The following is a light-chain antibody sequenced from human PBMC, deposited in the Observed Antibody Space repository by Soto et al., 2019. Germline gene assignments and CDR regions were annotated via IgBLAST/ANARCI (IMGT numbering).Light chain of an antibody. CDR1: QSVSSSY. J-gene: IGKJ1*01. V-gene: IGKV3-20*01. CDR2: GAS. Sequence: EIVLTQSPGTLSLSPGERATLSCRATQSVSSSYLAWYQQKPGQAPRLLIYGASFRATGIPDRFSGSGSGTDFTLTISRLEPEDFAVYYCQQYGSSLWTFGQGTKVEIK. CDR3: QQYGSSLWT.